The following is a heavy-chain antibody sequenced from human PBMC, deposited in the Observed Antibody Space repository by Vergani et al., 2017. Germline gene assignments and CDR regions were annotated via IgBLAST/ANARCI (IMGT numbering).Heavy chain of an antibody. D-gene: IGHD1-1*01. V-gene: IGHV3-30*03. CDR2: ISYDGTQK. CDR3: ATKSCGTPGCQIGYFRE. J-gene: IGHJ1*01. Sequence: QVHLVESGGGVVQPGRSLRLSCVVSGFTSSYYGMHWFRQAPGKGLEWVAVISYDGTQKYYADSVKGRFTISRDNSKSTHYLQMNSLRTEDTAVYYCATKSCGTPGCQIGYFREWGQGTLVTVSS. CDR1: GFTSSYYG.